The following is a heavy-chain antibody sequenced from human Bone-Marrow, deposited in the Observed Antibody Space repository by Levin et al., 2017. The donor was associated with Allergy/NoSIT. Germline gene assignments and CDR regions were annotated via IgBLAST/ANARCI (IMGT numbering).Heavy chain of an antibody. J-gene: IGHJ4*02. D-gene: IGHD3-22*01. V-gene: IGHV1-8*01. CDR2: INPDSGNT. Sequence: PVASVKVSCKASGYTFTTYDINWVRQATGQGPEWMGWINPDSGNTGYAQKFQGRITMTRDTSISTVYMELSSLRSEDTAVYYCARRSDYYDSSAYVYWGQGALVTVSS. CDR1: GYTFTTYD. CDR3: ARRSDYYDSSAYVY.